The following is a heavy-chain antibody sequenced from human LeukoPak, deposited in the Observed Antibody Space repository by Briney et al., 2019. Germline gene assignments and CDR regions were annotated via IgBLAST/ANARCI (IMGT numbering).Heavy chain of an antibody. CDR2: IYYSGST. V-gene: IGHV4-59*01. CDR1: GSSISSYY. J-gene: IGHJ6*03. Sequence: NSSETLSLTCTVSGSSISSYYWSWIRQPPGKGLGCIGYIYYSGSTNYNPSLKSRVTISVDTSKNQLSLKLSSVTAAVTAVYCCARNTAPYSYYTIGSDPSYYYYMDVSAKALTVTVSS. CDR3: ARNTAPYSYYTIGSDPSYYYYMDV. D-gene: IGHD3-22*01.